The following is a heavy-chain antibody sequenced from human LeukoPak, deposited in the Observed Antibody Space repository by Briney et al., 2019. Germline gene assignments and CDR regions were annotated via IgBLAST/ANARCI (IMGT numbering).Heavy chain of an antibody. CDR1: GFTFSSYG. CDR3: AKDLAGWFGETYGMDV. J-gene: IGHJ6*02. V-gene: IGHV3-33*06. Sequence: PGRSLRLSCAASGFTFSSYGMHWVRQAPGKGLEWVAVIWYDGSNKYYADSVKGRFTISRDNSKNTLYLQMNSLRAEDTAVYYCAKDLAGWFGETYGMDVWGQGTTVTVSS. CDR2: IWYDGSNK. D-gene: IGHD3-10*01.